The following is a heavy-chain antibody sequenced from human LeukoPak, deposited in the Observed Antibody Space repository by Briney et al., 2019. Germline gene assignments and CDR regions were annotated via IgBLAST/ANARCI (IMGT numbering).Heavy chain of an antibody. CDR1: GFTFSSYW. V-gene: IGHV3-7*03. CDR2: IKQDGSEK. CDR3: ARTYCSSTSCYGVGNYYYYGMDV. Sequence: PGGSLRLSCAASGFTFSSYWMSWVRQAPGKGREWVANIKQDGSEKYYVDSVKGRFTISRDNAKNSLYLQMNSLRAEDTAVYYCARTYCSSTSCYGVGNYYYYGMDVWGQGTTVTVSS. D-gene: IGHD2-2*01. J-gene: IGHJ6*02.